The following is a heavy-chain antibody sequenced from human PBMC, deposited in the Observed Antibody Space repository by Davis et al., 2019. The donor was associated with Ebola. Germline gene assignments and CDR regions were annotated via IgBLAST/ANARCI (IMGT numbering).Heavy chain of an antibody. Sequence: ASVKVSCKASGYTFTSYDINWVRQATGQGLEWMGWMNPNSGNTGYAQKFQGRVTITRNTSISTAYMELSSLRSEDTAVYYCARGRGDLDYYYYMDVWGKGTTVTVSS. CDR1: GYTFTSYD. D-gene: IGHD3-16*01. CDR2: MNPNSGNT. J-gene: IGHJ6*03. CDR3: ARGRGDLDYYYYMDV. V-gene: IGHV1-8*03.